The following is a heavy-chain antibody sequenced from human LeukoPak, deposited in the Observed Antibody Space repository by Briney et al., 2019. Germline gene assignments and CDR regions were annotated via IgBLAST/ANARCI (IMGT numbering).Heavy chain of an antibody. V-gene: IGHV4-38-2*02. D-gene: IGHD6-19*01. CDR1: GYSISSGYY. CDR2: IYHSGST. Sequence: SETLSLTCTVSGYSISSGYYWGWIRQPPGKGLEWIGYIYHSGSTNYNPSLKSRVTISVDTSKNQFSLKLSSVTAADTAVYYCASRGIAVADLFDYWGQGTLVTVSS. J-gene: IGHJ4*02. CDR3: ASRGIAVADLFDY.